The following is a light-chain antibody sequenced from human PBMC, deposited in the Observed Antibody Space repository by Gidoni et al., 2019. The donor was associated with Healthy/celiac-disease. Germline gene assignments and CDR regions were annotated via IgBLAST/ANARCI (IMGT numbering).Light chain of an antibody. CDR2: GAS. CDR1: QSVSSSY. Sequence: EIVLTQSPGTLSLSQGERATLSCRASQSVSSSYLAWYQQKPGQATRLLIYGASSRATGIPDRFCGSGSGTDFTLTISRLEPEDFAVYYCQQYGSSPYSFGQGTKLEIK. J-gene: IGKJ2*03. V-gene: IGKV3-20*01. CDR3: QQYGSSPYS.